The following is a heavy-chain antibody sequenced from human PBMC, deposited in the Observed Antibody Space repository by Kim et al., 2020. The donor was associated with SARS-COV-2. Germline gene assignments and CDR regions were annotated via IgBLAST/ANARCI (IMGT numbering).Heavy chain of an antibody. V-gene: IGHV3-7*01. CDR1: GFTFSSYW. CDR3: ARDNIFSVGGYSYGHYYYYGMDV. CDR2: IKQDGSEK. J-gene: IGHJ6*02. Sequence: GGSLRRSCAASGFTFSSYWMSWVRQAPGKGLEWVANIKQDGSEKYYVDSVKGRFTISRDNAKNSLYLQMNSLRAEDTAVYYCARDNIFSVGGYSYGHYYYYGMDVWGQGTTVTVSS. D-gene: IGHD5-18*01.